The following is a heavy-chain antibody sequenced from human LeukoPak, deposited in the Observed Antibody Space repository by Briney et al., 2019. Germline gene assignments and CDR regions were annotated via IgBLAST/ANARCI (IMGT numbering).Heavy chain of an antibody. V-gene: IGHV4-34*01. CDR1: GESLSKYY. D-gene: IGHD1-26*01. CDR2: INHRGST. J-gene: IGHJ4*02. Sequence: SETRSLTCAVYGESLSKYYWTWIRQSPGKGLEWIGEINHRGSTNLNPSLKSRVTLSVDTSKHQFSLKLTSVTAADAAVYYCASSVGSTDYWGQGTLVTVSS. CDR3: ASSVGSTDY.